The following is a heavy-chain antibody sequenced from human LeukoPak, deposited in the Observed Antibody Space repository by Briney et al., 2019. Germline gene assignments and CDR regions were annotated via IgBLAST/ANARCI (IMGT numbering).Heavy chain of an antibody. CDR1: GYTFTSYY. V-gene: IGHV1-69*05. Sequence: ASVKVSCKASGYTFTSYYMHWVRQAPGQGPEWMGRIIPLFGPSDYAQKFQGRVTITTDESTSTAYMELSSLRSEDTAVYYCASAGAAQWGRGTLVTVSS. CDR3: ASAGAAQ. J-gene: IGHJ4*02. D-gene: IGHD3-10*01. CDR2: IIPLFGPS.